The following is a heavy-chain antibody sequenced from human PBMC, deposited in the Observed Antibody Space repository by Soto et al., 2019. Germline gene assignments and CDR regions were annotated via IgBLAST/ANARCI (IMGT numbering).Heavy chain of an antibody. Sequence: LSLTCAVSGGSISSSNWWSWVRQPPGKGLEWIGEIYHSGSTNYNPSLKSRVTISVDKSKNQFSLKLSSATAADTAVYYCQSRGIAAAGTHYYYYGMDVWGQGTTVTVSS. D-gene: IGHD6-13*01. CDR1: GGSISSSNW. CDR2: IYHSGST. J-gene: IGHJ6*02. V-gene: IGHV4-4*02. CDR3: QSRGIAAAGTHYYYYGMDV.